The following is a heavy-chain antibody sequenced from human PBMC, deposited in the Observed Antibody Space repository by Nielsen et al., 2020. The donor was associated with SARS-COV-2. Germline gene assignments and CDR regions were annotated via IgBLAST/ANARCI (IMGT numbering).Heavy chain of an antibody. V-gene: IGHV4-30-4*08. Sequence: SETLSLTCTVSGGSISSGGYYWSWIRQHPGKGLEWIGYIYYSGSTYYNPSLKSRVTISVDTSKNQFSLKLSSVTAADTAVYYCARENYDILTGLPGDFDYWGQGTLVTVSS. CDR3: ARENYDILTGLPGDFDY. J-gene: IGHJ4*02. D-gene: IGHD3-9*01. CDR1: GGSISSGGYY. CDR2: IYYSGST.